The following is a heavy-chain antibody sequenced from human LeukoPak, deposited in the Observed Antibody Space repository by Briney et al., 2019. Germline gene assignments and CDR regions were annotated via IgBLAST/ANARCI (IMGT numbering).Heavy chain of an antibody. D-gene: IGHD1-14*01. V-gene: IGHV3-69-1*01. J-gene: IGHJ4*02. Sequence: GGSLRLSCAASGFTFSNYAMTWVRQAPGKGLEWVSYISSSSTIYYADSVKGRFTISRDNAKNSLYLQMNSLRAEDTAVYYCARDPLVTGRAFDYWGQGTLVTVSS. CDR2: ISSSSTI. CDR3: ARDPLVTGRAFDY. CDR1: GFTFSNYA.